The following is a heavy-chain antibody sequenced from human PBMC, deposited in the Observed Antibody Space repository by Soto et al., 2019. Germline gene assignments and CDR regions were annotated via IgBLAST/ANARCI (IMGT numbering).Heavy chain of an antibody. CDR1: GFTFSSYA. D-gene: IGHD3-9*01. J-gene: IGHJ4*02. V-gene: IGHV3-30-3*01. CDR3: ASQYYDILTGYHHPVDV. Sequence: PGGSLRLSCAASGFTFSSYAMHWVRQAPGKGLEWVAVISYDGSNKYYADSVKGRFTISRDNSKNTLYLQMNSLRAEDTAVYYCASQYYDILTGYHHPVDVWGQGTLVTVSS. CDR2: ISYDGSNK.